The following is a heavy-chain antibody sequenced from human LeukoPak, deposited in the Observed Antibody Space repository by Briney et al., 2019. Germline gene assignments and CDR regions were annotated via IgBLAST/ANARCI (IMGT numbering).Heavy chain of an antibody. V-gene: IGHV3-53*01. J-gene: IGHJ6*02. CDR1: GFTVSSNY. CDR2: IYSGGST. CDR3: ARDQVNYYDSSGYPYHYYGMDV. Sequence: PGGSLRLSCAASGFTVSSNYMSWVRQAPGKGLEWVSVIYSGGSTYYADSVKGRFTISRDNSKNTLYLQMNSLRAEDTAVYYCARDQVNYYDSSGYPYHYYGMDVWGQGTTVTVSS. D-gene: IGHD3-22*01.